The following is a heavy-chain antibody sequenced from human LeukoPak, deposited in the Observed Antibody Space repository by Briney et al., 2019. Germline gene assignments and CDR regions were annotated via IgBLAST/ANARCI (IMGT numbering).Heavy chain of an antibody. CDR1: GFTFSSYA. D-gene: IGHD3-22*01. Sequence: PGGSLRLSCAASGFTFSSYAMSWVRQAPGKGLEWVSVINSSGGSTNYADSVKGRFTISRDNSKNTLYLQMNSLRAEDTAVYYCAKGYTMIKDFDYWGQGTLVTVSS. V-gene: IGHV3-23*01. J-gene: IGHJ4*02. CDR3: AKGYTMIKDFDY. CDR2: INSSGGST.